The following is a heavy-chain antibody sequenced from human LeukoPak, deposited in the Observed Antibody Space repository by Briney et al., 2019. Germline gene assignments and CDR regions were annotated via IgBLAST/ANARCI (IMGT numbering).Heavy chain of an antibody. CDR1: GFSSRTYW. J-gene: IGHJ4*02. CDR2: IKQDGSEK. D-gene: IGHD2-2*02. Sequence: GGSLRLSCRASGFSSRTYWMSWVRQAPGKGLEWVANIKQDGSEKYYVDSVKGRFTISRDNAKNSLYLQMNSLRAEDTAVYYCAREAAIGSFDYWGQGTLVTVSS. CDR3: AREAAIGSFDY. V-gene: IGHV3-7*01.